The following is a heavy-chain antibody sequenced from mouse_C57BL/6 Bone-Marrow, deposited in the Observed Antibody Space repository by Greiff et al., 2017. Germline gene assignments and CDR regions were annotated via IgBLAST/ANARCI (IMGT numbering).Heavy chain of an antibody. CDR2: ISYDGSN. Sequence: EVKLQESGPGLVKPSQSLSLTCSVTGYSITSGYYWNWIRQFPGNKLEWMGYISYDGSNNYNPSLKNRISITRDTSKNQFFLKLNSVTTEDTATYYCARVYYGSSYHYFDYWGQGTTLTVSS. D-gene: IGHD1-1*01. J-gene: IGHJ2*01. CDR3: ARVYYGSSYHYFDY. V-gene: IGHV3-6*01. CDR1: GYSITSGYY.